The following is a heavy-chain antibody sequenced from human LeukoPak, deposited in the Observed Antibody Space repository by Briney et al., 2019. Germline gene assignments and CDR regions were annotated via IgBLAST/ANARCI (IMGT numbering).Heavy chain of an antibody. CDR1: GKTFTSYN. J-gene: IGHJ4*02. V-gene: IGHV1-46*01. Sequence: ASVKVSRKASGKTFTSYNIHLVRQAPAQGLEWMGIINPSGGSTSFAQKFQGRVTMTRDTSTDTVYMELRSLRYEDTAVYYCAREVTGIAVPHWGQGTLVTVSS. D-gene: IGHD6-19*01. CDR2: INPSGGST. CDR3: AREVTGIAVPH.